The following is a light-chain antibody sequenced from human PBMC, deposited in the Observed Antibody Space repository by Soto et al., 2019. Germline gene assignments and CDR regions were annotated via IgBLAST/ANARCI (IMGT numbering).Light chain of an antibody. J-gene: IGKJ1*01. V-gene: IGKV1-5*01. Sequence: DIQMTQSTSTLSASVGSRATVTCLASQSISSWLAWYQQKPGKARKVLIFDASSLESGGPSRFSGSGSATEFILNISSLQPDDFATYYCQQYNDYSRTVAQGTKADI. CDR2: DAS. CDR1: QSISSW. CDR3: QQYNDYSRT.